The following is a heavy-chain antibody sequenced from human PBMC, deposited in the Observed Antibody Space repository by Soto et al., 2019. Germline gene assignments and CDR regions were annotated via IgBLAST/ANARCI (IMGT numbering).Heavy chain of an antibody. Sequence: GASVKVSCKTSGYTFTAYGLAWLRQAPGQRPEWMGWVSTNNADTNYAQKFQGRVTMTTETSTRTTYMELRSLRSDDTAVYYCARELNTDPSAYYSFAYWGQGXLVTVSS. CDR1: GYTFTAYG. D-gene: IGHD3-22*01. CDR3: ARELNTDPSAYYSFAY. CDR2: VSTNNADT. J-gene: IGHJ4*02. V-gene: IGHV1-18*01.